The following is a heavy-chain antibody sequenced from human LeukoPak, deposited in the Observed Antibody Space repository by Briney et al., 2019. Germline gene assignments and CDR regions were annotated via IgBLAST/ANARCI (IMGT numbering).Heavy chain of an antibody. CDR1: GFTFRTSW. J-gene: IGHJ4*02. D-gene: IGHD1-26*01. Sequence: GGSQRLSCAVSGFTFRTSWMTWVRQAPGRGLERVAIINPDGSEKYYLESLKGRITISRDNAENSVHLQMNSLKAEDTAIYYCARDRAYSAFDYWGQGTLVTVSS. CDR2: INPDGSEK. CDR3: ARDRAYSAFDY. V-gene: IGHV3-7*03.